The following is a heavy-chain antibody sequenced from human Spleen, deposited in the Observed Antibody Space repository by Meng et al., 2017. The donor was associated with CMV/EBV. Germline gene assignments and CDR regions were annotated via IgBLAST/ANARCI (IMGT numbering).Heavy chain of an antibody. CDR1: GFTFDDYG. V-gene: IGHV4-59*01. CDR3: ARVSSSYYGMDV. D-gene: IGHD6-13*01. J-gene: IGHJ6*02. Sequence: ESLKISCAVSGFTFDDYGMSWVRQVPGKGLEWIGYIYYSGSTNYNPSLKSRVTISVDTSKNQFSLKLSSVTAADTAVYYCARVSSSYYGMDVWGQGTTVTVSS. CDR2: IYYSGST.